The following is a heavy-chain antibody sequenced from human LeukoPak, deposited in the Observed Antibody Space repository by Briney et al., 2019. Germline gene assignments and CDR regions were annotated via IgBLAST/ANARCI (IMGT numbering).Heavy chain of an antibody. D-gene: IGHD5-18*01. V-gene: IGHV4-59*08. J-gene: IGHJ5*02. Sequence: SETLSLNCTVSGGSISNYYWSWIRQPPGKGLEWIGYIYYSGSTNYNPSLKSRVTISVDTSKNQFSLKLSSVTAADTAVYYCARHPTALVSYGFDPWARDPWSPSPQ. CDR2: IYYSGST. CDR3: ARHPTALVSYGFDP. CDR1: GGSISNYY.